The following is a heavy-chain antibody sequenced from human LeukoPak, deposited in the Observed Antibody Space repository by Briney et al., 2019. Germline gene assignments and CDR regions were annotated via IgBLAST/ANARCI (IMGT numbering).Heavy chain of an antibody. J-gene: IGHJ4*02. D-gene: IGHD1-26*01. CDR3: ASIRGTLGY. CDR2: TRNKANSYIT. Sequence: GGSLRLSCAASGFTFSDHFLDWVRQAPGKGLEWVGRTRNKANSYITEYAASVKGRFTISRDDSKNSLYLQMSSLKTDDTAMNYCASIRGTLGYWGQGTLVTVSS. CDR1: GFTFSDHF. V-gene: IGHV3-72*01.